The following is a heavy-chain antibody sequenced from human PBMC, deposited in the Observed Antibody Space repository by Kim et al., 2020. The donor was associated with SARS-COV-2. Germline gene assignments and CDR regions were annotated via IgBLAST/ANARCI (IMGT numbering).Heavy chain of an antibody. CDR1: GFTFSSYG. D-gene: IGHD6-19*01. CDR2: ISYDGSNK. V-gene: IGHV3-30*03. CDR3: ARTGYSSGWKIYWYFDL. Sequence: GGSLRLSCAASGFTFSSYGMHWVRQAPGKGLEWVAVISYDGSNKYYADSVKGRFTISRDNSKNTLYLQMNSLRAEDTAVYYCARTGYSSGWKIYWYFDLWGRGTLVTVSS. J-gene: IGHJ2*01.